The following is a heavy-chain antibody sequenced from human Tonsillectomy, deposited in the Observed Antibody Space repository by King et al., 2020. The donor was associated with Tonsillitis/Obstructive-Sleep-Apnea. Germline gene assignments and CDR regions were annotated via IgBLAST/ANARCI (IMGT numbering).Heavy chain of an antibody. CDR2: MNSDGGST. CDR3: ARVSAYMDV. V-gene: IGHV3-74*01. J-gene: IGHJ6*03. Sequence: VQLVESGGGLVQPGGSLRLSCAASRFTFSNYWMHWVRQAPGKGLVWVSRMNSDGGSTSYADSVKGQFTISRDNAKNTLYLQMNSLRAEDTAVYYCARVSAYMDVWGKGTTVTVSS. CDR1: RFTFSNYW.